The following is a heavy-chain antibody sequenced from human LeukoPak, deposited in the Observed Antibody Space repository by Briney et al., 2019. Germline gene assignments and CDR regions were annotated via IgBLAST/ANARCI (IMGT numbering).Heavy chain of an antibody. V-gene: IGHV4-4*02. CDR3: ASAPILRGEGGEHYYYGMDV. CDR2: INNNETT. CDR1: GGSVSSGNW. J-gene: IGHJ6*02. D-gene: IGHD3-10*01. Sequence: SETLSLTCAVSGGSVSSGNWWTWVRQPPGKGLDGIGEINNNETTNYNPSLKSRVTISLDKSKNQFSLKLTSVTAADSVVYHCASAPILRGEGGEHYYYGMDVWGQGTTVTVSS.